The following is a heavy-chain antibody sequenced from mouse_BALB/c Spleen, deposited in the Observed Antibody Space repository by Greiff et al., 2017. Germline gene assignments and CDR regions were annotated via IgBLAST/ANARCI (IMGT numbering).Heavy chain of an antibody. CDR3: ARESTMITEFAY. Sequence: QVQLQQSGAELAKPGASVKMSCKASGYTFTSYWMHWVKQRPGQGLEWIGYINPSTGYTEYNQKFKDKATLTADKSSSTAYMQLSSLTSEDSAVYYCARESTMITEFAYWGQGTLVTVSA. J-gene: IGHJ3*01. CDR1: GYTFTSYW. D-gene: IGHD2-4*01. CDR2: INPSTGYT. V-gene: IGHV1-7*01.